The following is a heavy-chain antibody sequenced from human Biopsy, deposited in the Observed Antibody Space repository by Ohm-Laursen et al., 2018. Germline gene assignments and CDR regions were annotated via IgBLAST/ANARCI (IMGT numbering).Heavy chain of an antibody. J-gene: IGHJ6*02. CDR1: GFTFSSSA. V-gene: IGHV1-58*01. CDR3: TATSTLYYYYAMDV. Sequence: ASVKVSCKASGFTFSSSAVQWVRQARGQRLEWIGWIVVGSGHTNYAQKFQERVTITRDMSTSTAYMELTSLRSEDTAVYYCTATSTLYYYYAMDVWDQGTTITVSS. CDR2: IVVGSGHT.